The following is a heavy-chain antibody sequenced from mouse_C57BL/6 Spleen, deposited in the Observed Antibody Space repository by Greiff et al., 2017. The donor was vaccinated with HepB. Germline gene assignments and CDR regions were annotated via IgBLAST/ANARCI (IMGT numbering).Heavy chain of an antibody. Sequence: QVQLQQPGAELVKPGASVKLSCKASGYTFTSYWMQWVKQRPGQGLEWIGEIDPSDSYTNYNKKFKGKATLTVDTSSSTAYMQLSSLTSEDSAVYYCARRGYDYDGFAYWGQGTLVTVSA. CDR2: IDPSDSYT. CDR1: GYTFTSYW. CDR3: ARRGYDYDGFAY. J-gene: IGHJ3*01. D-gene: IGHD2-4*01. V-gene: IGHV1-50*01.